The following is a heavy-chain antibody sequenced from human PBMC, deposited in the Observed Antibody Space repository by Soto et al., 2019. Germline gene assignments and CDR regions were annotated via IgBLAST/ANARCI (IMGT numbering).Heavy chain of an antibody. Sequence: QVQLVESGGGVVQPGRSLRLSCAASGFNFNNHAMHWVRQAPGKGLEWVAVTSYDGNIKFYPDSVEGRFTISRENSKNTVYLQINSLRPEDTAVYNCARGVDRTFDYWGQGTLVTVSS. CDR3: ARGVDRTFDY. V-gene: IGHV3-30-3*01. CDR1: GFNFNNHA. CDR2: TSYDGNIK. J-gene: IGHJ4*02.